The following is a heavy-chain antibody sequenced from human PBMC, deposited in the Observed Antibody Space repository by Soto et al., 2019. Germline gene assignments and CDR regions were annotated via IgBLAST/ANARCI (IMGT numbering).Heavy chain of an antibody. J-gene: IGHJ3*02. Sequence: GPTLVNPTQTLTLTCTFSGFSLCPSGAGVGWIRQRPGKALEWLARVYWDDDKRYSPSLKSRLTITKDTSKNQAVLTMTNMDPVDTATYYCAHRPSGGDIVVVPAAIGAFDIWGQGTMVTVSS. CDR2: VYWDDDK. V-gene: IGHV2-5*02. CDR1: GFSLCPSGAG. D-gene: IGHD2-2*02. CDR3: AHRPSGGDIVVVPAAIGAFDI.